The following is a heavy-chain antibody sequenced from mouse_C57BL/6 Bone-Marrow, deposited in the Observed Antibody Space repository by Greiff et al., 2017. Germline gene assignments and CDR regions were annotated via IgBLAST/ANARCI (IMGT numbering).Heavy chain of an antibody. V-gene: IGHV5-12*01. CDR3: ARRVYYGSLYWYFDV. D-gene: IGHD1-1*01. Sequence: EVQRVESGGGLVQPGGSLKLSCAASGFTFSDYYMYWVRQTPEKRLEWVAYISNGGGSTYYPDTVKGRFTISRDNAKNTLYLQMSRLKSEDTAMYYCARRVYYGSLYWYFDVWGTGTTVTVSS. J-gene: IGHJ1*03. CDR1: GFTFSDYY. CDR2: ISNGGGST.